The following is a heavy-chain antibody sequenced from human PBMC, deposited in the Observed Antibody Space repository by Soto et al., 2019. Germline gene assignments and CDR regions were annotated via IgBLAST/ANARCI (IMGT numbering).Heavy chain of an antibody. V-gene: IGHV3-20*04. D-gene: IGHD6-13*01. CDR1: GVTFDDYG. Sequence: GGSLRLSCAASGVTFDDYGMSWVRQAPGKGLEWVSGINWNGGSTGYADSVKGRFTISRDNAKNSLYLQMNSLRAEDTALYYCARENGIAAAGTWYDPWGQGTLVTVSS. CDR3: ARENGIAAAGTWYDP. CDR2: INWNGGST. J-gene: IGHJ5*02.